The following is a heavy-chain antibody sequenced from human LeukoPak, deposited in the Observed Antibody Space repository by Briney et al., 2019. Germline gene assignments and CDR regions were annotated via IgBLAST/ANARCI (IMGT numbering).Heavy chain of an antibody. V-gene: IGHV1-2*02. J-gene: IGHJ4*02. D-gene: IGHD2-15*01. CDR1: GYTFTGYY. Sequence: ASVKVSCKASGYTFTGYYMHWVRQAPGQGLEWMGWINPNSGGTNYAQKFQGSVTMTRDTSISTAYMELSRLRSDDTAVYYCARDPDIVVVVATKYYFDYWGQGTLVTVSS. CDR3: ARDPDIVVVVATKYYFDY. CDR2: INPNSGGT.